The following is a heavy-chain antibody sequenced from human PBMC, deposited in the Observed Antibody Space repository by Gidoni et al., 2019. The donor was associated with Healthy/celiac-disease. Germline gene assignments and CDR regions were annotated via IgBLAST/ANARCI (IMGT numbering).Heavy chain of an antibody. CDR1: GFTFRAYY. D-gene: IGHD2-15*01. CDR3: ARDLYCSGGSCSYAFDI. CDR2: ISSSSSYT. Sequence: QVQLMDSGGGLVKPGGSLRLSFAASGFTFRAYYMSWIRQAPGKGLEWVSYISSSSSYTNYADSVKGRFTISRDNAKNSLYLQMNSLRAEDTAVYYCARDLYCSGGSCSYAFDIWGQGTMVTVSS. J-gene: IGHJ3*02. V-gene: IGHV3-11*06.